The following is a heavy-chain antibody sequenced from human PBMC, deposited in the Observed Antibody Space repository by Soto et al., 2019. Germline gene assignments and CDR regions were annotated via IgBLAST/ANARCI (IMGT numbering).Heavy chain of an antibody. D-gene: IGHD3-3*01. V-gene: IGHV5-51*01. CDR3: ARLYYDFWSGYHGSYYYYYGMDV. CDR1: GYSFTSYW. Sequence: GESLKISCKGSGYSFTSYWIGWVRQMPGKGLEWMGIIYSGDSDTRYSPSFQGQVTISADKSISTAYLQWSSLKASDTAMYYCARLYYDFWSGYHGSYYYYYGMDVWGQGTTVTVS. J-gene: IGHJ6*02. CDR2: IYSGDSDT.